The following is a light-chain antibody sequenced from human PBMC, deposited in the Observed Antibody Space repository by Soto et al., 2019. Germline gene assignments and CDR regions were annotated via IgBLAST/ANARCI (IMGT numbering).Light chain of an antibody. CDR1: QSVSSY. CDR2: GAS. Sequence: EMLMTQSPATLTVSPGERATLSCRASQSVSSYLAWYQQKPGQAPRLLIYGASSRATGIPDRFSGSGSGTDFTLTISRLEHEDFAVYYCQQYGSSHAITFGQGTRLEIK. CDR3: QQYGSSHAIT. V-gene: IGKV3-20*01. J-gene: IGKJ5*01.